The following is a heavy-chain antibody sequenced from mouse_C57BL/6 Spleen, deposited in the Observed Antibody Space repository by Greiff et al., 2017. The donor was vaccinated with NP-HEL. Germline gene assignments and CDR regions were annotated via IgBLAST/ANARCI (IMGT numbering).Heavy chain of an antibody. D-gene: IGHD1-1*01. CDR1: GFSLTSYG. CDR3: ARGDGSSLYYFDY. J-gene: IGHJ2*01. CDR2: IWSGGST. Sequence: QVQLQQSGPGLVQPSQSLSITCTVSGFSLTSYGVHWVRQSPGKGLEWLGVIWSGGSTDYNAAFISRLSISKDNSKSQVFFKMNSLQADDTAIYYCARGDGSSLYYFDYWGQGTTLTVSS. V-gene: IGHV2-2*01.